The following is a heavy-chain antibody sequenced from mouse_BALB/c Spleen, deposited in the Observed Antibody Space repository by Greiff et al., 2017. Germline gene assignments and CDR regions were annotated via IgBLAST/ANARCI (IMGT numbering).Heavy chain of an antibody. CDR1: GYTFTSYW. J-gene: IGHJ2*01. V-gene: IGHV1-7*01. CDR3: AKFITTFDY. D-gene: IGHD1-1*01. Sequence: VKLQESGAELAKPGASVKMSCKASGYTFTSYWMHWVKQRPGQGLEWIGYINPSTGYTEYNQKFKDKATLTADKSSSTAYMQLSSLTSEDSAVYYCAKFITTFDYWGQGTTLTVSS. CDR2: INPSTGYT.